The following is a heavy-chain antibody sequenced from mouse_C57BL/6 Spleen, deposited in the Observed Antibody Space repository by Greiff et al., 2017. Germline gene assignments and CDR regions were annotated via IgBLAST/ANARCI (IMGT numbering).Heavy chain of an antibody. Sequence: QVQLQQPGAELVRPGSSVKLSCKASGYTFTSYWMDWVKQRPGQGLEWIGNIYPSDSETHYNQKFKDKATLTADKSSSTAYMQLSSLTSEDSAVYYCARRGGNPYFDYWGQGTTLTVSS. CDR1: GYTFTSYW. CDR3: ARRGGNPYFDY. CDR2: IYPSDSET. J-gene: IGHJ2*01. V-gene: IGHV1-61*01. D-gene: IGHD2-1*01.